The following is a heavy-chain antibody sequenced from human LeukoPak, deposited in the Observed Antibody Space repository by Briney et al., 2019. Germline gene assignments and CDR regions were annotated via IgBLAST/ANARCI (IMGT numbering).Heavy chain of an antibody. V-gene: IGHV4-30-2*01. Sequence: PSETLSLTCAVSGGSISSGGYSWSWIRQPPGKGLEWIGYIYHSGSTYYNPSLKSRVTISVDRSKNQFSLKLSSVTAADTAVYYCARLEPAIFGAQNWFDPWGQGTLVTVSS. CDR1: GGSISSGGYS. D-gene: IGHD3-3*01. CDR2: IYHSGST. J-gene: IGHJ5*02. CDR3: ARLEPAIFGAQNWFDP.